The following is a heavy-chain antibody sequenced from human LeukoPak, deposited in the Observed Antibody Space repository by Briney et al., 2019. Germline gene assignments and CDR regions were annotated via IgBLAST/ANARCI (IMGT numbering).Heavy chain of an antibody. D-gene: IGHD6-19*01. CDR3: ARRAVADYYYYNMDV. CDR2: MNPNSGNT. CDR1: GYTFTCYD. J-gene: IGHJ6*03. V-gene: IGHV1-8*01. Sequence: ASVKVSCKASGYTFTCYDINWVRQATGQGLEWMGWMNPNSGNTGYAQKFQGRVTITRNTSISTAYIELSSLRSEDTAVYYCARRAVADYYYYNMDVWGKGTTVTVSS.